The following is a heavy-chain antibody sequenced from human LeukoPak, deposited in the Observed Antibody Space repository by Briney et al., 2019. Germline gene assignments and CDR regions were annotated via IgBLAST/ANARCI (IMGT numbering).Heavy chain of an antibody. V-gene: IGHV3-23*01. Sequence: PGGSLRLSCAASGFTFSSYAMSWVRQAPGKGLEWVSAISGSDGRTFYADSVKGRFTISRDNSKNTLYVQMNSLRAEDTAVYYCARDRAGGGYWGQGTLVTVSS. CDR2: ISGSDGRT. J-gene: IGHJ4*02. CDR3: ARDRAGGGY. D-gene: IGHD1-14*01. CDR1: GFTFSSYA.